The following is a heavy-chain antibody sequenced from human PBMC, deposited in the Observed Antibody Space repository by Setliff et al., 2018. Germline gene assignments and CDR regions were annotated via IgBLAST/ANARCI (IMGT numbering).Heavy chain of an antibody. CDR2: LIGSGTNT. J-gene: IGHJ4*02. D-gene: IGHD2-15*01. CDR1: GFTFSSYA. Sequence: GGSLRLSCTASGFTFSSYAMNWVRQAPGKRLEWVSSLIGSGTNTYYADSVKGRFTISRDNSKNTLYLQMSRLRAEDTAVYYCAKGTQRYCSGAICYYFDYWGRGTLVTVSS. CDR3: AKGTQRYCSGAICYYFDY. V-gene: IGHV3-23*01.